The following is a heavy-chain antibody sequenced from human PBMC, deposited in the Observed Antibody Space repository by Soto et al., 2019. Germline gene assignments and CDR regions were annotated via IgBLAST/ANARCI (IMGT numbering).Heavy chain of an antibody. J-gene: IGHJ4*02. CDR3: ARDLSVSGSYRFDY. CDR2: IYYSGST. D-gene: IGHD3-16*02. V-gene: IGHV4-61*01. CDR1: GGSVSSGSYY. Sequence: PSETLSLTCTVSGGSVSSGSYYWSWIRQPPGKGLGWIGYIYYSGSTNYNPSLKSRVTISVDTSKNQFSLKLSSVTAADTAVYYCARDLSVSGSYRFDYRGQVTLVPVCS.